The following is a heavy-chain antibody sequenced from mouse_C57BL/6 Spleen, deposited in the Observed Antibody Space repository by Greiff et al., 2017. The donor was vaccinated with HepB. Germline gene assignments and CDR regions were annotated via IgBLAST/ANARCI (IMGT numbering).Heavy chain of an antibody. D-gene: IGHD2-1*01. CDR1: GFTFSSYA. Sequence: EVRVVESGEGLVKPGGSLKLSCAASGFTFSSYAMSWVRQTPEKRLEWVAYISSGGDYIYYADTVKGRFTIARDNARNTLYLQMSSLKSEDTAMYYCTREWGNYPYYFDSWGQGTTLTVSS. CDR2: ISSGGDYI. J-gene: IGHJ2*01. V-gene: IGHV5-9-1*02. CDR3: TREWGNYPYYFDS.